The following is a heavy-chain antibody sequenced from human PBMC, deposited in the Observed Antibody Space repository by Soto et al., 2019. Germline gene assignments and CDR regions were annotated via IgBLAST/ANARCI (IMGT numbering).Heavy chain of an antibody. J-gene: IGHJ4*02. D-gene: IGHD3-10*01. CDR2: INSGGSNI. Sequence: QVQLVESGGGLVKPGGSLRLFCTASGFTFTDHYMTWIRQAPGKGLEWVSYINSGGSNIYYADSVRGRFTISRDNAKNSVYLQMSSLRAVDTAIYYCARDIRGANWGQGTLVIVSS. V-gene: IGHV3-11*01. CDR3: ARDIRGAN. CDR1: GFTFTDHY.